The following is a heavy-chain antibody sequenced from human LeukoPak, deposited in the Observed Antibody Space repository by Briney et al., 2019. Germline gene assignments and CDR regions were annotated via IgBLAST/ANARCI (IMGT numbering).Heavy chain of an antibody. V-gene: IGHV1-24*01. J-gene: IGHJ3*02. CDR2: FDPEDGET. CDR1: GYTLTELS. Sequence: ASVKVYCKVSGYTLTELSMHWVRQAPGKGLEWMGGFDPEDGETIYAQKFQGRVTMTEDTSTDTAYMELSSLRSEDTAVYYCATKTTVTRDAFDIWGQGTMVTVSS. D-gene: IGHD4-17*01. CDR3: ATKTTVTRDAFDI.